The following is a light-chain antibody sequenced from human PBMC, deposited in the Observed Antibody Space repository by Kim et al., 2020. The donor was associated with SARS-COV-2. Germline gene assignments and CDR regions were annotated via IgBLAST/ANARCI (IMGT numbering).Light chain of an antibody. J-gene: IGLJ3*02. CDR2: SNN. CDR1: TSNSGTKT. CDR3: ATWDDSLSGPV. V-gene: IGLV1-44*01. Sequence: QRVTISCSGSTSNSGTKTVSWYQHLPGTAPKLLIYSNNLRPSGVPDRFSASKAGTSASLAISGLKSEDEGDYYCATWDDSLSGPVFGGGTKVTVL.